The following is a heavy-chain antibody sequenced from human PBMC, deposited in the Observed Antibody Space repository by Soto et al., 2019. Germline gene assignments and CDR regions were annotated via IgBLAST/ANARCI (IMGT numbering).Heavy chain of an antibody. V-gene: IGHV3-30*18. CDR1: GFTFSDYA. CDR3: AKGGRQWLVTSDFNY. CDR2: VSHDGRNT. D-gene: IGHD6-19*01. Sequence: VQLVESGGGVVQPGRSLRLSCAASGFTFSDYAMHWVGQPPGKGLEWVAVVSHDGRNTHYADSVKGRFTISRDSSKNTVSLEMTSLRAEDTAVYYCAKGGRQWLVTSDFNYWGQGALVTVSS. J-gene: IGHJ4*02.